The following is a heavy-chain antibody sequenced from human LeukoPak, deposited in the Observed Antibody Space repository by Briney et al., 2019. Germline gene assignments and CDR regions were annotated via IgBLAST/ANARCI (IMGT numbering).Heavy chain of an antibody. CDR3: TRTQAVAGHFDY. J-gene: IGHJ4*02. Sequence: PGGSLRLSCTASGFTFGGYAMSWVRQAPGKGLEWVGFIRSKAYGGTTEYAASVKGRFTISRDDSKSIAYLQMNSLKTEDTAVYYCTRTQAVAGHFDYWGQGTLVTVSS. CDR2: IRSKAYGGTT. CDR1: GFTFGGYA. D-gene: IGHD6-19*01. V-gene: IGHV3-49*04.